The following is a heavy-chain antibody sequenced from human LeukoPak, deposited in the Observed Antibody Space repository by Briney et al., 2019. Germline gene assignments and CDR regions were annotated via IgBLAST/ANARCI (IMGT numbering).Heavy chain of an antibody. CDR3: ARDRLVNPDAFDI. D-gene: IGHD3-22*01. CDR1: GFTFSSYS. CDR2: ISSSSSNI. J-gene: IGHJ3*02. Sequence: GGSLRLSCAASGFTFSSYSMNWVRQAPGKGLEWVSSISSSSSNIYYADSVKGRFTISRDNAKNSLYLQMNSLRAEDTAVYYCARDRLVNPDAFDIWGQGTMVTVSS. V-gene: IGHV3-21*01.